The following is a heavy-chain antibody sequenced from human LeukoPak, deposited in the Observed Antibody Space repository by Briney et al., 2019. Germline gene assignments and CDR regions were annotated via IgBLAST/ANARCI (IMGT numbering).Heavy chain of an antibody. Sequence: SETLSLTCTVSGYSISSGYYWGWIRQPPGEGLEWIGYIYYSGSTNYNPSLKSRVTMSVDTSKSQFSLNLSSVTAADTAVYYCARLDSSAYTIDYWGQGTLVTVSS. D-gene: IGHD6-19*01. V-gene: IGHV4-61*01. CDR1: GYSISSGYY. J-gene: IGHJ4*02. CDR3: ARLDSSAYTIDY. CDR2: IYYSGST.